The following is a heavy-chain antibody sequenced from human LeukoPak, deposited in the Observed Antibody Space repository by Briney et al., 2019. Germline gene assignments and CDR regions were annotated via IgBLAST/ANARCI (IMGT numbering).Heavy chain of an antibody. CDR2: ISSSSSYT. CDR1: GFTFSDYY. J-gene: IGHJ1*01. D-gene: IGHD2/OR15-2a*01. CDR3: ARDGTFYFQH. V-gene: IGHV3-11*06. Sequence: GGSLRLSCAASGFTFSDYYMSWIRQAPGKGLEWVSYISSSSSYTNYADSVKGRFTISRDNAKNSLYLQMNSLIAEDTAVYYCARDGTFYFQHWGQGTLVTVSS.